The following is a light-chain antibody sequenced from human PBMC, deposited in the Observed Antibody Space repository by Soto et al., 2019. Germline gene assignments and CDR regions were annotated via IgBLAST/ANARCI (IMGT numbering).Light chain of an antibody. V-gene: IGLV1-40*01. J-gene: IGLJ1*01. CDR1: SSNIGAGYD. Sequence: QSVLTQPPSVSGAPGQRVTISCTGSSSNIGAGYDVHWYQQLPGTAPKLLIYGNSNRPSGVPDRFSGSKSGTSASLAITGLQAEGGADYCCQSYDSSLSGYVFGTGTKVTVL. CDR2: GNS. CDR3: QSYDSSLSGYV.